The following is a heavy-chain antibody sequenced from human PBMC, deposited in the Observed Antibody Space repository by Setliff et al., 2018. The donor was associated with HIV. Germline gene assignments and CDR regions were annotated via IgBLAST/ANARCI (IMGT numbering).Heavy chain of an antibody. J-gene: IGHJ5*02. CDR1: GYTLSTYG. CDR3: ARDP. CDR2: ISAHSGYA. V-gene: IGHV1-18*01. Sequence: ASVKVSCKASGYTLSTYGISWVRQAPGQGLEWMGWISAHSGYAKSAQKFQGRVTMDTDTSTNTAYMELKSLRSDDTAVYYCARDPWGQGTLVTVSS.